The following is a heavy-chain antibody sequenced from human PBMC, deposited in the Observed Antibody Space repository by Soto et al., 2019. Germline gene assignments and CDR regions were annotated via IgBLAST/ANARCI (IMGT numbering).Heavy chain of an antibody. CDR2: IYYSGST. CDR3: ARRGAEYCSGGSCSSWFDP. J-gene: IGHJ5*02. D-gene: IGHD2-15*01. CDR1: GGSISSSSYY. Sequence: QLQLQESGPGLVKPSETLSLTCTVSGGSISSSSYYWGWIRQPPGKGLEWIGSIYYSGSTYYNPSLTSRVTISVDTSKNQFSLKLSSVTAADTAVYYCARRGAEYCSGGSCSSWFDPWGQGTLVTVSS. V-gene: IGHV4-39*01.